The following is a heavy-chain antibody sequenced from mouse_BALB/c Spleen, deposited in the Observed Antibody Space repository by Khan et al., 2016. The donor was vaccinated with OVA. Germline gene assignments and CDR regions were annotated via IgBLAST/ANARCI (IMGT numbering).Heavy chain of an antibody. Sequence: EVQLQESGPDLVKPGASVKISCKPSGYPLTANYIHWVKQSHGKTFEWIGRVNPNNGGPNSNQKFKGKAILTVDKSSNTAYMELRSLTSEDSAVYSGAIYHGYFDVWGAGTTVTVSS. CDR3: AIYHGYFDV. CDR2: VNPNNGGP. J-gene: IGHJ1*01. V-gene: IGHV1-18*01. CDR1: GYPLTANY. D-gene: IGHD1-1*01.